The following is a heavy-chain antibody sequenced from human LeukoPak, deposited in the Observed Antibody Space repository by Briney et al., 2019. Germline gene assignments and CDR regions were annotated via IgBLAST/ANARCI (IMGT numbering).Heavy chain of an antibody. CDR3: ARDRNDYGDYDAFDI. V-gene: IGHV3-21*01. CDR2: ISSSSSYI. CDR1: GFTFSSYS. Sequence: GGSLRLSCAASGFTFSSYSMNWVRQAPGKGLEWVSSISSSSSYIYYADSVKGRFTISRDNAKNSLYLQMNSLRAEDTAVYYCARDRNDYGDYDAFDIWGQGTMVTASS. D-gene: IGHD4-17*01. J-gene: IGHJ3*02.